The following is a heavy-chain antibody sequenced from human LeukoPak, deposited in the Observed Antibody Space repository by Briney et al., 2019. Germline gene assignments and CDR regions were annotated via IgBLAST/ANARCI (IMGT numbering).Heavy chain of an antibody. V-gene: IGHV4-34*01. CDR1: GGSFSGYY. J-gene: IGHJ5*02. D-gene: IGHD6-13*01. CDR2: INHSGST. CDR3: ACSTIIAAKKNWFDP. Sequence: SETLSLTCAVYGGSFSGYYWSWIRQPPGKGLEWIGEINHSGSTNYNPSLKSRVTISVDTSKNQFSLKLSSVTAADTAVYYCACSTIIAAKKNWFDPWGQGTLVTVSS.